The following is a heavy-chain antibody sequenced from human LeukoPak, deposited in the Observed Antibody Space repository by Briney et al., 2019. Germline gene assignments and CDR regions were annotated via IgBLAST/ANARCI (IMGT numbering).Heavy chain of an antibody. CDR2: ISYDGSNK. V-gene: IGHV3-30*04. Sequence: GRSLRLSCAASGFTFSSYAMHWVRQAPGKGLEWVAVISYDGSNKYYADSVKGRFTISRDNSKNTLYLQMNSLRAEDTAGYYFAGEHISPPPGDAFDIWGQGTMVTVSS. D-gene: IGHD2-21*01. J-gene: IGHJ3*02. CDR1: GFTFSSYA. CDR3: AGEHISPPPGDAFDI.